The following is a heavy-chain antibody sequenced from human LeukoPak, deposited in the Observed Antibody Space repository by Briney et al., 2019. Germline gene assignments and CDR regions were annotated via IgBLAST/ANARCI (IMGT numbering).Heavy chain of an antibody. CDR3: ARERLARYSSGWYLVDY. Sequence: SETLSLTCAVYGGSFSGYYWSWIRQPPGKGLEWIGEINHSGSTNYNPSLKSRVTISVDTSKNQFSLKLSSVTAADTAVYYCARERLARYSSGWYLVDYWGQGTLVTVSS. V-gene: IGHV4-34*01. D-gene: IGHD6-19*01. CDR2: INHSGST. J-gene: IGHJ4*02. CDR1: GGSFSGYY.